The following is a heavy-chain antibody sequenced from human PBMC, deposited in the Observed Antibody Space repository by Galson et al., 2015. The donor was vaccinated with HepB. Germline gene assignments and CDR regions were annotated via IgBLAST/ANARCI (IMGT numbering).Heavy chain of an antibody. J-gene: IGHJ6*03. Sequence: SVKVSCKASGYTFSSYGISWVRQAPGQGLEWMGWISAYNGNTNYAQNLQGRVTMTTDTSTSTAYMELRSLRSDDTAVYYCGGSLYYYYYMEVWGKGTTVTVSS. CDR3: GGSLYYYYYMEV. CDR2: ISAYNGNT. CDR1: GYTFSSYG. V-gene: IGHV1-18*04. D-gene: IGHD3-10*01.